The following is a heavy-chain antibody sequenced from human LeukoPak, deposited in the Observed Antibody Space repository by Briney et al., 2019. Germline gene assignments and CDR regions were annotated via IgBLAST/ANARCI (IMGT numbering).Heavy chain of an antibody. Sequence: SETLSLTCTVSGGSISSYYWGWIRQPPGKGLEWIGSIYYSGSTYYNPSLKSRVTISVDTSKNQFSLRLSSVTAADTAVYYCARHVLENGYYYSRPNYFDYWGQGTLVTASS. CDR1: GGSISSYY. J-gene: IGHJ4*02. CDR3: ARHVLENGYYYSRPNYFDY. V-gene: IGHV4-39*01. D-gene: IGHD3-22*01. CDR2: IYYSGST.